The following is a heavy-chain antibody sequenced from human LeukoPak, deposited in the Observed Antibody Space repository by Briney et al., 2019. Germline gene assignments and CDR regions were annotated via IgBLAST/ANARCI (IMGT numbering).Heavy chain of an antibody. V-gene: IGHV3-21*01. J-gene: IGHJ6*02. CDR1: GFTFSSYS. CDR2: ISSSSSYI. Sequence: GGSLRLSCAASGFTFSSYSMNWVRQAPGKGLEWVSSISSSSSYIYYADSVKGRFTISRDNAKNSLYLQMNSLRAEDTAVYYCARGIWSGYFAPGYYGMDVWGQGTTVTVSS. CDR3: ARGIWSGYFAPGYYGMDV. D-gene: IGHD3-3*01.